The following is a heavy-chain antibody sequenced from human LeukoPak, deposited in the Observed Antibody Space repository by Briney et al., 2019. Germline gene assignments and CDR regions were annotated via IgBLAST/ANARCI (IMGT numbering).Heavy chain of an antibody. J-gene: IGHJ5*02. CDR3: ANAYRSGYP. D-gene: IGHD3-22*01. V-gene: IGHV1-69*01. Sequence: VASPTVSCTASGGTFSGYAISWVRQTPGHGLEWMGGSIPSFGTANYAQKCQGRVTITADESTSTAYMELSSLRSEDTAVCYCANAYRSGYPWGQGTLVTVSS. CDR2: SIPSFGTA. CDR1: GGTFSGYA.